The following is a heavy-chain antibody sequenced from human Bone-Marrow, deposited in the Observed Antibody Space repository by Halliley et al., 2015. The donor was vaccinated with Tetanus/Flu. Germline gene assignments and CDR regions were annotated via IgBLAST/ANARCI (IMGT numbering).Heavy chain of an antibody. D-gene: IGHD2-8*01. CDR3: ARGNNVHSWHFQH. J-gene: IGHJ1*01. V-gene: IGHV4-59*01. CDR2: IYDNENT. CDR1: GGSISSYY. Sequence: GLVKPSETLSLTCSVSGGSISSYYWSWLRQPPGKGLEWIGYIYDNENTVYNPSLKSRVTMSVDASKNQLPLKLISVSAADTAVYYCARGNNVHSWHFQHWGQGTLVTVSS.